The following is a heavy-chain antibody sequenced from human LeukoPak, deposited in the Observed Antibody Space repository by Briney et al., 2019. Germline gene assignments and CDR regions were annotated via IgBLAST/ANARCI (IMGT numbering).Heavy chain of an antibody. D-gene: IGHD6-6*01. J-gene: IGHJ4*02. Sequence: GRSLRLSCTASGFTFDDYAMHWVRQAPGKGLEWVSGISWSSGSLGYADSVKGRFIISRDNAKNCLYLQMNSLRAEDTALYYCAKGKGSGIAARTDYWGQGTLVTVSS. V-gene: IGHV3-9*01. CDR2: ISWSSGSL. CDR1: GFTFDDYA. CDR3: AKGKGSGIAARTDY.